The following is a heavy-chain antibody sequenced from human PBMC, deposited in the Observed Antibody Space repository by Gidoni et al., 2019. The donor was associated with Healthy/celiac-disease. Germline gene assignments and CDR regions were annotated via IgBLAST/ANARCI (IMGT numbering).Heavy chain of an antibody. CDR2: ISSSSSTI. V-gene: IGHV3-48*02. CDR1: GFTLSSYS. D-gene: IGHD2-2*01. Sequence: EVQLVESVGGLVQPGGSLRLSCAASGFTLSSYSMIWVRQAPGEGLEWVSYISSSSSTIYYADSVKGRFNISRDNAKNSLYLQMNSMRDEDTAVYYCARSGRSSTSWYYFDYWGQGTLVTVSS. J-gene: IGHJ4*02. CDR3: ARSGRSSTSWYYFDY.